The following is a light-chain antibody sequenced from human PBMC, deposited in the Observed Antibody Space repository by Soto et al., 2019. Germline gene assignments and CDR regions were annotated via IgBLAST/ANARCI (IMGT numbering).Light chain of an antibody. CDR2: LNSDGSH. Sequence: QPVLTQSPSASASLGASVKLTCTLSSGHSSYAIAWHQQQPEKGPRYLMKLNSDGSHGKGDGIPDRFSGSSSGAERYLTISSLQSEDEADYYCQTWGTGSNWVFGGGTQLTVL. V-gene: IGLV4-69*01. CDR3: QTWGTGSNWV. CDR1: SGHSSYA. J-gene: IGLJ3*02.